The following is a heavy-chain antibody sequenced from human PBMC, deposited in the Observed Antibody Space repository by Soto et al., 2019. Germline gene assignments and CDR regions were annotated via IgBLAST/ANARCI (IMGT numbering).Heavy chain of an antibody. CDR3: ARGPRIAAAGNWFDP. J-gene: IGHJ5*02. Sequence: SSVKVSCKASGGSFSSYAINWVRQAPGQGLEWMGGIIPIFDTTYYAQKFQGRVTITADESTNTAYMDLSSLRSADTAIYYCARGPRIAAAGNWFDPWGQGTLVTVSS. V-gene: IGHV1-69*13. CDR1: GGSFSSYA. CDR2: IIPIFDTT. D-gene: IGHD6-13*01.